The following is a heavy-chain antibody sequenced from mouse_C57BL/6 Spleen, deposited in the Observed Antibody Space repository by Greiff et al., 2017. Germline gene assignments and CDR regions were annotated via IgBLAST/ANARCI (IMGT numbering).Heavy chain of an antibody. Sequence: VQLKQSGPELVKPGASVKISCKASGYAFSSSWMNWVKQRPGKGLEWIGRIYPGDGDTNYNGKFKGKATLTADKSSSTAYMQLSSLTSEDSAVYFCATPAWFAYWGQGTLVTVSA. V-gene: IGHV1-82*01. CDR1: GYAFSSSW. CDR2: IYPGDGDT. J-gene: IGHJ3*01. CDR3: ATPAWFAY.